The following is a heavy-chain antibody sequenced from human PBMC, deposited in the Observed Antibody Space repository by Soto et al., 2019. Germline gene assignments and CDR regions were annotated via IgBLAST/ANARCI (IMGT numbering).Heavy chain of an antibody. Sequence: QVQLVQSGAEVKKPGSSVKVSCKASGGTFSSYTISWVRQAPGQGLEWMGRIIPILGIANYAQKFQGRVTITADKSTSTAYMELSSLRSEDTAVYYCARERERRGIGVVVPAALASVWFDPWGQGTLVTVSS. D-gene: IGHD2-2*01. CDR3: ARERERRGIGVVVPAALASVWFDP. V-gene: IGHV1-69*08. J-gene: IGHJ5*02. CDR2: IIPILGIA. CDR1: GGTFSSYT.